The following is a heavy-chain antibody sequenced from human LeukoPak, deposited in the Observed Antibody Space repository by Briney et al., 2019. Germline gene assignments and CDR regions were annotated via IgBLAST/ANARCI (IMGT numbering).Heavy chain of an antibody. CDR3: TRDRYYYDSSGYYHRVGYFDY. V-gene: IGHV4-30-4*01. Sequence: PSETLSLTCTVSGGSISSGDYYWSWIRQPPGKGLEWIGYIYYSGSTYYNPSLKSRVTISVDTSKNQFSLKLSSVTAADTAVYYCTRDRYYYDSSGYYHRVGYFDYWGQGTLVTVSS. CDR1: GGSISSGDYY. CDR2: IYYSGST. J-gene: IGHJ4*02. D-gene: IGHD3-22*01.